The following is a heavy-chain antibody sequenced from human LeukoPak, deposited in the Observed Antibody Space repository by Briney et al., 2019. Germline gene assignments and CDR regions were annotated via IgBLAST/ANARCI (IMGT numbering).Heavy chain of an antibody. Sequence: GGSLRLSCAASGFTVSSNYMSWVRQAPGKGLEWVSVIYSGGSTYYADSVKGRFTISRDSSKNTLYLQMNSLRAEDTAVYYCARKGYYYGSGSLDYWGQGTLVTVSS. V-gene: IGHV3-66*01. J-gene: IGHJ4*02. CDR2: IYSGGST. D-gene: IGHD3-10*01. CDR3: ARKGYYYGSGSLDY. CDR1: GFTVSSNY.